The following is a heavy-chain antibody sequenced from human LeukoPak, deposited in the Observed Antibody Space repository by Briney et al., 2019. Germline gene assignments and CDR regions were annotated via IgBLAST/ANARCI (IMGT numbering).Heavy chain of an antibody. J-gene: IGHJ4*02. CDR2: ISGSGGST. V-gene: IGHV3-23*01. Sequence: GGPLRLSCAASGFTFSSYAMSWVRQAPGKGLEWVSAISGSGGSTYYADSVKGRFTISRDNSKNTLYLQMNSLRAEDTAVYYCAKDLPTPDYYDSSGHDYWGQGTLVTVSS. CDR3: AKDLPTPDYYDSSGHDY. CDR1: GFTFSSYA. D-gene: IGHD3-22*01.